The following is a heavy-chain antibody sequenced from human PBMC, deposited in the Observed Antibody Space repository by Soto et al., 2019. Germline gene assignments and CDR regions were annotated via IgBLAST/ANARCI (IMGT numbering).Heavy chain of an antibody. J-gene: IGHJ4*02. CDR1: GYTFTSYG. CDR3: ARRVIITFGGVIVPSLVDY. CDR2: ISAYNGNT. D-gene: IGHD3-16*02. V-gene: IGHV1-18*01. Sequence: ASVKVSCKASGYTFTSYGISWVRQAPGQGLEWMGWISAYNGNTNYAQKLQGRVTMTTDTSTSTAYMELRSLRSDDTAVYYCARRVIITFGGVIVPSLVDYWGQGTLVTGSS.